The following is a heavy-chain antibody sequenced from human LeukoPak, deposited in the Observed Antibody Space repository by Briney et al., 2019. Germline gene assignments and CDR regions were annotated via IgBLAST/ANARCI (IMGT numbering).Heavy chain of an antibody. J-gene: IGHJ4*02. CDR1: GFTFSTYS. Sequence: PGGSLRLSCAASGFTFSTYSMNWVRQAPGKGLEWVSYISTSSGTIYYADSVKGRFTISRDNAQNSLYLQMNSLTAEDTAVYYCAREGSAADDFDYWGQGTLVTVSS. CDR3: AREGSAADDFDY. D-gene: IGHD2-2*01. CDR2: ISTSSGTI. V-gene: IGHV3-48*04.